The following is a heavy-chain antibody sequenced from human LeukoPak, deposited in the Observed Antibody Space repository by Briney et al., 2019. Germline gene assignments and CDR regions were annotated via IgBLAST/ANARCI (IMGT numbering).Heavy chain of an antibody. D-gene: IGHD3-22*01. CDR1: GFTFSSYW. V-gene: IGHV3-7*01. CDR3: AGDKYYEDYFDY. CDR2: IKQDGSEK. Sequence: GGSLRLSCAASGFTFSSYWMSWVRQAPGKGLEWVANIKQDGSEKYYVDSVKGRFTISRDNARNSLYLQMNSLRAEDTAVYYCAGDKYYEDYFDYWGQGTLVTVSS. J-gene: IGHJ4*02.